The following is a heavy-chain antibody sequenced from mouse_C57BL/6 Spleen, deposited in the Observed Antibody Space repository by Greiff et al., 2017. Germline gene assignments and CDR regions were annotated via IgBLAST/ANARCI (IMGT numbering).Heavy chain of an antibody. CDR2: IDPETGGT. V-gene: IGHV1-15*01. D-gene: IGHD1-1*01. CDR1: GYTFTDYE. J-gene: IGHJ2*01. Sequence: QVHVKQSGAELVRPGASVTLSCKASGYTFTDYEMHWVKQTPVHGLEWIGAIDPETGGTAYNQKFKGKAILTADKSSSTAYMELRSLTSEDSAVYYCTIHYYGSSHYFDYWGQGTTLTVSS. CDR3: TIHYYGSSHYFDY.